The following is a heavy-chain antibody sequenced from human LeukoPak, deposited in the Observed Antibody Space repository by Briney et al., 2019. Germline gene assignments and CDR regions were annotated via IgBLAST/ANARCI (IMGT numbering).Heavy chain of an antibody. V-gene: IGHV3-49*04. Sequence: GGSLRLSCTASGFTFGDYGMSWVRQAPGKGLEWVGFIRSKAYGETTDYAASVKGRFIISRGDSKSIAFLQMNSLITEDTAVYFCTRVVVTQRWSFDYWGQGTLVTVS. CDR2: IRSKAYGETT. CDR1: GFTFGDYG. D-gene: IGHD2-21*01. CDR3: TRVVVTQRWSFDY. J-gene: IGHJ4*02.